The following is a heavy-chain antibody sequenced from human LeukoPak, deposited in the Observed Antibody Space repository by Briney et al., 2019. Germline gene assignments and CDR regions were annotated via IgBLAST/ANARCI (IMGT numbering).Heavy chain of an antibody. CDR3: ARAREVYDSSGYYFDY. J-gene: IGHJ4*02. V-gene: IGHV1-69*13. Sequence: SVKVSCKASGRTFSSYAISWVRQAPGQGLEWMGGIIPIFGTANYAQKFQGRVTITADESTSTAYMELSSLRSEDTAVYYCARAREVYDSSGYYFDYWGQGTLVTVSS. CDR2: IIPIFGTA. D-gene: IGHD3-22*01. CDR1: GRTFSSYA.